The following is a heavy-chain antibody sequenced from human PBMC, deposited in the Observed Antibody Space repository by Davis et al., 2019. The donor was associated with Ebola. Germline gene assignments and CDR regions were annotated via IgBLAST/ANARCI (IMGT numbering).Heavy chain of an antibody. V-gene: IGHV3-74*01. Sequence: GESLKISCAASGFTFSSYWMHWVRQAPGKGLVWVSRINSDGSSTSYADSVKGRFTISRDNAKNTLYLQKNSLRAEDTAVYYCAKAYGSSGYYFDYWGQGTLVTVSS. J-gene: IGHJ4*02. CDR2: INSDGSST. CDR3: AKAYGSSGYYFDY. CDR1: GFTFSSYW. D-gene: IGHD6-6*01.